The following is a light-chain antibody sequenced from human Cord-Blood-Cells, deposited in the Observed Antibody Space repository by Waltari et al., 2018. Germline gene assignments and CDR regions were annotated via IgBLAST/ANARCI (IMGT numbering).Light chain of an antibody. V-gene: IGLV2-14*01. CDR2: DVS. Sequence: QSALTQPASVSGSPGQSITISCTGTSSDVGGYNYVSWYQQNPGKAPKLMIYDVSNRPSVVSNRFSGSKSGNTASLTISGLQAEDEADYYCCSYAGSSTWVFGGGTKLTVL. CDR1: SSDVGGYNY. CDR3: CSYAGSSTWV. J-gene: IGLJ3*02.